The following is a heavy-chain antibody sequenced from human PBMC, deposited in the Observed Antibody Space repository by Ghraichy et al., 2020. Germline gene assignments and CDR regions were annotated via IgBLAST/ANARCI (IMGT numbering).Heavy chain of an antibody. J-gene: IGHJ4*02. CDR1: GLSFRSHW. CDR2: INGDGSII. Sequence: GESLNISCAASGLSFRSHWMHWVRQAPGKGLVWVSRINGDGSIISYAESVRGRFTIARDNAKNTLYLHMNSLRAEDTAVYYCVRWADYWGQGTLVTVSS. V-gene: IGHV3-74*01. CDR3: VRWADY.